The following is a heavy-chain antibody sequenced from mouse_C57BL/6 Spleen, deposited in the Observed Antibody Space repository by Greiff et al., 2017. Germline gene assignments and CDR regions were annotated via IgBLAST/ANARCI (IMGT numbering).Heavy chain of an antibody. Sequence: SCKASGYTFTSYWMHWVKQRPGQGLEWIGEIDPSDSYTNYNQKFKGKSTLTVDKSSSTAYMQLSSLTSEDSAVYYCARHYYGSSYVRDFDVWGTGTTVTVSS. CDR2: IDPSDSYT. CDR3: ARHYYGSSYVRDFDV. D-gene: IGHD1-1*01. CDR1: GYTFTSYW. V-gene: IGHV1-69*01. J-gene: IGHJ1*03.